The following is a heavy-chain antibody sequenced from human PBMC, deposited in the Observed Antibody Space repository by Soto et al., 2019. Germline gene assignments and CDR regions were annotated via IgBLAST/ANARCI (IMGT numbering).Heavy chain of an antibody. CDR3: ARREGQQQWPEAYFDY. CDR1: GFTFSSYS. J-gene: IGHJ4*02. CDR2: ISSSSSYI. V-gene: IGHV3-21*01. Sequence: GESLKISCAASGFTFSSYSMNWVRQAPGKGLEWVSSISSSSSYIYYADSVKGRFTISRDNAKNSLYLQMNSLRAEDTAVYYCARREGQQQWPEAYFDYWGQGTLVTVSS. D-gene: IGHD6-19*01.